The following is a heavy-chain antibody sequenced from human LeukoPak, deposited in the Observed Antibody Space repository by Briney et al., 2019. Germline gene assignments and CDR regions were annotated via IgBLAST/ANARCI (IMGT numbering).Heavy chain of an antibody. Sequence: GASVKVSCTASGYTFTSYGISWVRQAPGQGLEWMGWISAYNGNTDYAQKLQGRVTMTTDTSTSTAYMELRSLRSDDTAVYYCAKTMTYSSGWPGKDYYYGMDVWGQGTTVTVSS. J-gene: IGHJ6*02. V-gene: IGHV1-18*01. D-gene: IGHD6-19*01. CDR1: GYTFTSYG. CDR3: AKTMTYSSGWPGKDYYYGMDV. CDR2: ISAYNGNT.